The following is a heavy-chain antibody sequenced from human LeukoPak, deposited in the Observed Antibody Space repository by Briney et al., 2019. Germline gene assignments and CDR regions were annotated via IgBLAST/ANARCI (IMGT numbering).Heavy chain of an antibody. D-gene: IGHD3-22*01. V-gene: IGHV4-39*07. CDR2: INHSGST. CDR3: ARVREDYYDSSGYRRPPAPKYFDY. Sequence: PSETLSLTCTVSGGSISSSSYYWGWIRQPPGKGLEWIGEINHSGSTNYNPSLKSRVTISVDTSKNQFSLKLSSVTAADTAVYYCARVREDYYDSSGYRRPPAPKYFDYWGQGTLVTVSS. J-gene: IGHJ4*02. CDR1: GGSISSSSYY.